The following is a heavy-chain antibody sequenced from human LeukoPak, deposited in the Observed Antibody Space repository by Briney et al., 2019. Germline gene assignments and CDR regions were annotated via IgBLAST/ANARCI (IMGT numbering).Heavy chain of an antibody. V-gene: IGHV3-7*03. Sequence: GGSLRLSCAASGFTFSSYWMNWARQAPGKGLEWVASINHNGNVNYYVDSVKGRLTISRDNAKNTLYLQMNSLRAEDTAVYYCAKERNSAEPFDYWGQGTLVTVSS. J-gene: IGHJ4*02. CDR1: GFTFSSYW. CDR3: AKERNSAEPFDY. D-gene: IGHD1-7*01. CDR2: INHNGNVN.